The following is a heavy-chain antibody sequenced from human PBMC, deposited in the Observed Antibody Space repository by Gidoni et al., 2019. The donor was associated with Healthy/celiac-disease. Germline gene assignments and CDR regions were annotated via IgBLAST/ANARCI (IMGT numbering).Heavy chain of an antibody. CDR2: IYPGDSDT. CDR3: ARRMNLLGYCSGGSCPFDY. Sequence: EVQLVQSGAEVKKPGESLKISCKGSGYSFTSYWIGWVRQMPGKGLEWMGIIYPGDSDTRYSPSFQGQVTISADKSISTAYLQWSSLKASDTAMYYCARRMNLLGYCSGGSCPFDYWGQGTLVTVSS. D-gene: IGHD2-15*01. V-gene: IGHV5-51*01. CDR1: GYSFTSYW. J-gene: IGHJ4*02.